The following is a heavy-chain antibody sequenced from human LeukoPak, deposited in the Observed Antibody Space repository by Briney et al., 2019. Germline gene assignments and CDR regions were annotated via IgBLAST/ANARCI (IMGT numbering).Heavy chain of an antibody. D-gene: IGHD1-1*01. CDR3: ARDLELERNRWNYFES. CDR1: GGSISSFF. Sequence: PSETLSLTCTVSGGSISSFFWSWIRQPPGKGLEWLGCIDYRGSTQYHPSLKSRVTISVDTSKQQFSLKLSSVTAADTAVYYCARDLELERNRWNYFESWGQGTLVTVSS. V-gene: IGHV4-59*01. CDR2: IDYRGST. J-gene: IGHJ4*02.